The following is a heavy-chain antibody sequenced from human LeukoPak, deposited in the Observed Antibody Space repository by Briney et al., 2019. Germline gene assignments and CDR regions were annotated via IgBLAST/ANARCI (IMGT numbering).Heavy chain of an antibody. J-gene: IGHJ4*02. CDR1: GFTFSSYA. V-gene: IGHV3-30*04. CDR2: ISYDGSNK. CDR3: ARAAGTGEGY. D-gene: IGHD6-13*01. Sequence: GRSLRLSCAASGFTFSSYAMHWVRQAPGKGLEWVAVISYDGSNKYYADSVKGRFTISRDNAKNSLYLQMNSLRAEDTAVYYCARAAGTGEGYWGQGTLVTVSS.